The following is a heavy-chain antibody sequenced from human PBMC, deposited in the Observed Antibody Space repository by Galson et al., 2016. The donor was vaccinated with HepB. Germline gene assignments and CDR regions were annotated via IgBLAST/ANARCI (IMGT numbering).Heavy chain of an antibody. CDR1: GFTFNSFW. Sequence: SLRLSCAASGFTFNSFWMNWVRQAPGKGLEWVANINQDGSAEYYVDSVKGRFTISRDNAKNSVFLQMNSLRDEDTAVYYCAGDKGWLTTYWGQGTLVTVSS. D-gene: IGHD6-19*01. CDR3: AGDKGWLTTY. J-gene: IGHJ4*02. CDR2: INQDGSAE. V-gene: IGHV3-7*01.